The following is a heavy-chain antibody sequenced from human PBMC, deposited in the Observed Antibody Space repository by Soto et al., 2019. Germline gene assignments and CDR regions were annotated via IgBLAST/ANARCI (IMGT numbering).Heavy chain of an antibody. D-gene: IGHD3-10*01. CDR3: ARKVSGSTGRPDLWYFDL. Sequence: EVQLLDSGGGLVQPGGSLRLSCAASGFTFSGYALTWVRQAPGKGLEWVSAISGGGDATFYADSVKGRFTISRDNSETALYLQMTPPRAEDRAVYYCARKVSGSTGRPDLWYFDLWGRGTLVTVSS. V-gene: IGHV3-23*01. CDR2: ISGGGDAT. J-gene: IGHJ2*01. CDR1: GFTFSGYA.